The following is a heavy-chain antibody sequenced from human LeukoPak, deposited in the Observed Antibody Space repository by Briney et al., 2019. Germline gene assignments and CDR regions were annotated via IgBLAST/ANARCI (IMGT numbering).Heavy chain of an antibody. V-gene: IGHV4-59*01. J-gene: IGHJ3*02. D-gene: IGHD2/OR15-2a*01. Sequence: SSETLSLTCTVSGGSMNNYFWTWIRQSPGKGLEWIGYIYYSGSANYNPSLKSRVTISVDTSKNQFSLKLSSVTAADTAVYYCARDFSAAFDIWGQGTMVTVSS. CDR3: ARDFSAAFDI. CDR2: IYYSGSA. CDR1: GGSMNNYF.